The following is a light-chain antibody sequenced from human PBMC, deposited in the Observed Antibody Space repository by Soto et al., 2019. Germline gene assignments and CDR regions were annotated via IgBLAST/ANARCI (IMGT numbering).Light chain of an antibody. Sequence: QSALTQPRSVSGSPGQSVTISCTGTSSDVGGYNYVSWYQQHPGKAPKLMIYDVSKRPSGVPDRFSGSKSGNTASLTISGLQAEDEAAYYCCSYAGSYTWFGGGTKVTVL. CDR2: DVS. V-gene: IGLV2-11*01. CDR1: SSDVGGYNY. J-gene: IGLJ3*02. CDR3: CSYAGSYTW.